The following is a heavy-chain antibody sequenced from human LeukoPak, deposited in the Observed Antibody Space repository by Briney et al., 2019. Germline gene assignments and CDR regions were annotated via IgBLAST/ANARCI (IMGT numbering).Heavy chain of an antibody. J-gene: IGHJ5*02. CDR3: AKDRVRFWFDP. V-gene: IGHV3-23*01. D-gene: IGHD3-3*01. CDR2: ISGSGGST. Sequence: PGGSLRLSCAASGFTFSSYTMSWVRQAPGKGLEWVSSISGSGGSTYYADSVKGRFTISRDNSKNTQYLQMNSLRAEDTAIYYCAKDRVRFWFDPWGQGTLVTVSS. CDR1: GFTFSSYT.